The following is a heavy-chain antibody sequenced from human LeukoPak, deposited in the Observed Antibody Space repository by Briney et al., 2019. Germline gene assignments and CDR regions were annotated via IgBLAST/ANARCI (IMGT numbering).Heavy chain of an antibody. J-gene: IGHJ4*02. CDR3: ARAPLYSSGWTNYFYY. Sequence: SVKVSCKASGGTFSSYAISWVRQAPGQGLEWMGGIIPIFGTANYAQKFQGRVTITADKSTSTAYMELSSLRSEDTAVYYCARAPLYSSGWTNYFYYWGQGTLVTVSS. CDR1: GGTFSSYA. D-gene: IGHD6-25*01. CDR2: IIPIFGTA. V-gene: IGHV1-69*06.